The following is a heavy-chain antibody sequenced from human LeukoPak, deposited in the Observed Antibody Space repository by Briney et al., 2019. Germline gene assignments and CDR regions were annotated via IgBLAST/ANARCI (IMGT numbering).Heavy chain of an antibody. V-gene: IGHV4-59*01. CDR1: GGSIKNYY. CDR2: IYYSGST. Sequence: SETLSLTCTVSGGSIKNYYWIWIRQSPGKGLGWIGYIYYSGSTNYNPSLKSRVTISVDTSKNQFSLKLSSVTAADTAVYYCARAGYCSSTSCQWVPLVWGQGTTVTVSS. CDR3: ARAGYCSSTSCQWVPLV. D-gene: IGHD2-2*03. J-gene: IGHJ6*02.